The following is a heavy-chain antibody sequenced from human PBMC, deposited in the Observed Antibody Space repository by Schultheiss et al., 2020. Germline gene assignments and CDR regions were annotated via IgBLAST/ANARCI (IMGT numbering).Heavy chain of an antibody. D-gene: IGHD5-18*01. Sequence: SETLSITCIVSGDSISSYYWRWIRQPPGKGLEWIGYIYYSGSTNYNPSLKSRVTISVDTSKHQFSLKLSSVTAADTAVYYCAREREFSYGYGFDYWGQGTLVTVSS. J-gene: IGHJ4*02. CDR2: IYYSGST. CDR1: GDSISSYY. V-gene: IGHV4-59*01. CDR3: AREREFSYGYGFDY.